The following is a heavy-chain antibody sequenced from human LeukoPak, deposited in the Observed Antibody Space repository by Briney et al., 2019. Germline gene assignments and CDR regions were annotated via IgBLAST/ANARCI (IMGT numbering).Heavy chain of an antibody. Sequence: SETLSLTCTVSGGSISSYYWSWIRQPPGKGLEWIGYIYYSGSTNYNPSLKSRVTISVDTSKNQFSLKLSSVTAADTAVYYCARAGTTDNYYMDVWGKGTTVTVSS. CDR2: IYYSGST. J-gene: IGHJ6*03. V-gene: IGHV4-59*01. D-gene: IGHD1-14*01. CDR3: ARAGTTDNYYMDV. CDR1: GGSISSYY.